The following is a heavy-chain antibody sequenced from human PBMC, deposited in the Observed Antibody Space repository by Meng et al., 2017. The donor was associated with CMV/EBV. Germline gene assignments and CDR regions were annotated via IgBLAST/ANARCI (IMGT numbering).Heavy chain of an antibody. J-gene: IGHJ5*02. CDR2: IIPIFGTA. CDR3: EQGYTGP. D-gene: IGHD1-26*01. V-gene: IGHV1-69*01. CDR1: GRTFSSYA. Sequence: QLHWVRSGCAVKKPWSSVTCSCRASGRTFSSYAISWVRQAPGQGLEWMGGIIPIFGTANYAQKFQGRVTITADESTSTAYMELSSLRSEDTAVYYCEQGYTGPWGQGTLVTVSS.